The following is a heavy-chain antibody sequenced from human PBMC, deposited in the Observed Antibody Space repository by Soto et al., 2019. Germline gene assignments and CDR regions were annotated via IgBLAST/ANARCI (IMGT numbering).Heavy chain of an antibody. J-gene: IGHJ5*02. V-gene: IGHV4-38-2*02. D-gene: IGHD2-2*02. CDR2: IYHGGTT. CDR1: GYSISSGSY. Sequence: SETLSLTCTVSGYSISSGSYWGWIRQPPGKGPEWIASIYHGGTTFYNPSLKSRVTISVDTSKNQFSLKLSSVTAADTAVYYCARVGCSSTSCYRWLRGHNWFDPWGQGTLVTVSS. CDR3: ARVGCSSTSCYRWLRGHNWFDP.